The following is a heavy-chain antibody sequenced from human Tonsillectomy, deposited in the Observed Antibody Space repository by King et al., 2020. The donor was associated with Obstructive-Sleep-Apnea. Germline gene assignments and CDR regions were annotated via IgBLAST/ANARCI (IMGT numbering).Heavy chain of an antibody. V-gene: IGHV4-59*08. J-gene: IGHJ4*02. CDR3: ARRYSSSWFFDY. Sequence: QVQLQESGPGLVKPSETLSLTCTVSGGSIRSYYWSWIRQPPGKGLEWIGYIYYRGSTNYNPTLNRRGTISVETSKNQFSRKLSSVPAADTAVYYCARRYSSSWFFDYWGQGTLVTVSS. D-gene: IGHD6-13*01. CDR1: GGSIRSYY. CDR2: IYYRGST.